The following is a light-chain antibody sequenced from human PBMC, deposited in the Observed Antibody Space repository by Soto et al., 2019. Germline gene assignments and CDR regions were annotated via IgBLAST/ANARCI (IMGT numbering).Light chain of an antibody. V-gene: IGKV3-20*01. J-gene: IGKJ2*01. CDR3: QQYGNPPPNA. CDR2: GAS. Sequence: EIVLTQSPGTLSLSPGERATLSCRASQSVSSSYLAWYQQKPGQAPRVLIHGASSRATGIPDRFSGSGSGXXXXXXXXXLEPEDFAVYFCQQYGNPPPNAFGQGTKLEIK. CDR1: QSVSSSY.